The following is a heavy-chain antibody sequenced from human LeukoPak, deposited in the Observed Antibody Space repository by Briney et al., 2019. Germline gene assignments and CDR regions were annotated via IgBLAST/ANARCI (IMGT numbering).Heavy chain of an antibody. CDR3: ARDKATFYYYYYMDV. Sequence: GGSLRLSCAASGFTFSSYAMHWVRQAPGKGLEWVAVISYDGSNKYYADSVKGRFTISRDNSKNTLYLQMNSLRAEDTAVYYCARDKATFYYYYYMDVWGKGTTVTVSS. V-gene: IGHV3-30*04. CDR2: ISYDGSNK. D-gene: IGHD5-12*01. CDR1: GFTFSSYA. J-gene: IGHJ6*03.